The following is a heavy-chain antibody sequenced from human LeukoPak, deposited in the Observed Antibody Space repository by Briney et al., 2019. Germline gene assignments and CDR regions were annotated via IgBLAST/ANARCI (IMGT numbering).Heavy chain of an antibody. Sequence: GGSLRLSCAASGFTFSSYAMHWVRQAPGKGLEWVAVISYDGSNKYYADSVKGRFTISRDNSKNTLYLQMNSLRAEDTAVYYCAGDMDPLSTLTSPSFDYWGQGTLVTVSS. D-gene: IGHD2/OR15-2a*01. V-gene: IGHV3-30-3*01. CDR1: GFTFSSYA. CDR2: ISYDGSNK. CDR3: AGDMDPLSTLTSPSFDY. J-gene: IGHJ4*02.